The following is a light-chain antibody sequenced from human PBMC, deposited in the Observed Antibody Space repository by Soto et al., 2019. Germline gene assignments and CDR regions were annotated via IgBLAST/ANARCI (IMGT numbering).Light chain of an antibody. V-gene: IGKV1-39*01. Sequence: DIQMTQSPSSLSASVGDRVTITCQASQNINNYLNWYQQKPGKAPKLLIYAESNLQSGVPSRFSGSGFGTDFTLTISSLQPEDCATYYCQQSYSTPYTFGQGTKLEI. J-gene: IGKJ2*01. CDR2: AES. CDR3: QQSYSTPYT. CDR1: QNINNY.